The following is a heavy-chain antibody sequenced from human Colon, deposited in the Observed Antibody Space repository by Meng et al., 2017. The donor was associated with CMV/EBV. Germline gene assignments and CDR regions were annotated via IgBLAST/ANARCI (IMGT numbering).Heavy chain of an antibody. Sequence: SVKVSCKASGGTFSSYTISWVRQAPGQGLEWMGRIIPILGIANYAQKFQGRVTITADKSTSTAYMELSSLRSEDTAVYYCARAASVAVIYNLGLDVWGLGTTVTVSS. CDR3: ARAASVAVIYNLGLDV. V-gene: IGHV1-69*02. CDR1: GGTFSSYT. D-gene: IGHD1-1*01. J-gene: IGHJ6*02. CDR2: IIPILGIA.